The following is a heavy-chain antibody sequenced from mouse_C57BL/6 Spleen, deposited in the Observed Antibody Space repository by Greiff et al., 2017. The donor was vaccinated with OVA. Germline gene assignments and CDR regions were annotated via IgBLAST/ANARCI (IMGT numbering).Heavy chain of an antibody. Sequence: EVKLMESGGDLVKPGGSLKLSCAASGFTFSSYGMSWVRQTPDKRLEWVATISSGGSYTYYPDSVKGRFTISRDNAKNTLYLQMSSLKSEDTAMYDCARRDTTVVAGDYWGQGTTLTVSS. CDR3: ARRDTTVVAGDY. CDR1: GFTFSSYG. D-gene: IGHD1-1*01. CDR2: ISSGGSYT. J-gene: IGHJ2*01. V-gene: IGHV5-6*02.